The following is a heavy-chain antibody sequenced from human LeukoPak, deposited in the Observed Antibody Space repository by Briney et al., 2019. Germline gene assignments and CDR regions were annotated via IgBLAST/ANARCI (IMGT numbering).Heavy chain of an antibody. Sequence: GGSLRLSCAASGFAFSSYAMHWVRQAPGKGLEWVAVISYDGSNKYYADSVKGRFTISRDNSKNTLYLQMNSLRAEDTAVHYCARDYYGSGSSDYWGQGTLVTVSS. D-gene: IGHD3-10*01. CDR1: GFAFSSYA. CDR2: ISYDGSNK. V-gene: IGHV3-30*04. J-gene: IGHJ4*02. CDR3: ARDYYGSGSSDY.